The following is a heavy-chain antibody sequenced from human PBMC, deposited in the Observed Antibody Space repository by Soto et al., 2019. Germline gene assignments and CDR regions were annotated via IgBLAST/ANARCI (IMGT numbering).Heavy chain of an antibody. CDR3: AMDVSATIATDGWCDT. CDR2: ISSSSSYI. D-gene: IGHD1-1*01. CDR1: GFTFSSYS. Sequence: PGGSLRLSCAVSGFTFSSYSMNWVRQAPGKGLEWVSSISSSSSYIYYADSVKCRFTISRDNAKNSLYLQMNSLRAEDTAVYYFAMDVSATIATDGWCDTWGQGTLVTISS. V-gene: IGHV3-21*01. J-gene: IGHJ5*02.